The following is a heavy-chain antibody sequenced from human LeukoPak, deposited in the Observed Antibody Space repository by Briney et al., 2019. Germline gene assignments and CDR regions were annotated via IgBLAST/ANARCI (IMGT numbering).Heavy chain of an antibody. D-gene: IGHD2-2*01. CDR2: IYYSGST. V-gene: IGHV4-59*01. CDR1: GGSISSYY. J-gene: IGHJ4*02. CDR3: ARNISSYLDY. Sequence: SETLSLTCTVSGGSISSYYWSWIRPPPGKGLEWIGYIYYSGSTNYNPSLKSRVTISVDTSKNQFSLKLSSVTAADTAVYYCARNISSYLDYWGQGTLVTVTS.